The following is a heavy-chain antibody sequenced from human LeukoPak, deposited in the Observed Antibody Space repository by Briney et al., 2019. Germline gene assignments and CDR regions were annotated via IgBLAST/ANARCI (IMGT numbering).Heavy chain of an antibody. V-gene: IGHV3-66*02. Sequence: GGSLRLSCAASGFTVSNNYMNWVRQAPGKGLEGVSLIYSGGDTYYADSVKGRFTISRDNSKNTLYLQMNSLRTEDTAVYYCARDTSGTYPGAFDIWGQGTTVTVSS. CDR3: ARDTSGTYPGAFDI. CDR2: IYSGGDT. CDR1: GFTVSNNY. J-gene: IGHJ3*02. D-gene: IGHD1-26*01.